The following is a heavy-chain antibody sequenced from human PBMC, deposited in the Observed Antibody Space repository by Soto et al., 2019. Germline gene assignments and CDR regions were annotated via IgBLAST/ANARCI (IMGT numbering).Heavy chain of an antibody. V-gene: IGHV3-23*01. J-gene: IGHJ2*01. CDR3: EKDIDRGITNFDL. CDR2: ISGSGGNT. Sequence: EVQLLESGGGLVQPGGSLRLSCAASGFTFSSYAMSWVRQAPGKGLEWVSGISGSGGNTYYADAVKGRFTISRDNSKNTQYLQMNRLRSEYTGVYYCEKDIDRGITNFDLWGRGTLLTVCS. D-gene: IGHD1-20*01. CDR1: GFTFSSYA.